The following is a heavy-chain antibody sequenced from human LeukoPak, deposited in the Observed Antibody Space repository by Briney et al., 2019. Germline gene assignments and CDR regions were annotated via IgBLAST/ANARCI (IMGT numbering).Heavy chain of an antibody. CDR1: GGFISSYY. V-gene: IGHV4-59*08. D-gene: IGHD6-19*01. CDR3: ARQSIAVAHFDY. CDR2: IYYSGST. Sequence: SETLSLTCTVSGGFISSYYWSWIRQPPGKGLEWIGYIYYSGSTNYNPSLKSRVTISVDTSKNQFSLKLSSVTAADTAVYYCARQSIAVAHFDYWGQGTLVTVSS. J-gene: IGHJ4*02.